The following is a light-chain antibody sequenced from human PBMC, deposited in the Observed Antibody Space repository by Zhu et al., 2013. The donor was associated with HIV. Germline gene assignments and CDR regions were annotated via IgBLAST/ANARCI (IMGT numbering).Light chain of an antibody. Sequence: SYVLTQPPSVSVGPGKTATITCEGTNIGSKRVHWYQQKPGQAPVLVVYDDSDRPSGFSNRFSGSKSGNTASLTISGLQAEDEADYYCCSYADSSTYVFGTGTKVTVL. CDR2: DDS. CDR1: NIGSKR. CDR3: CSYADSSTYV. J-gene: IGLJ1*01. V-gene: IGLV3-21*03.